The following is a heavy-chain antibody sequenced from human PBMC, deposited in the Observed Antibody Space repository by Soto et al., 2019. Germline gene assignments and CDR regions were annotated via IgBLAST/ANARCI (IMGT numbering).Heavy chain of an antibody. D-gene: IGHD3-3*01. Sequence: GASVKVSCKASGGTCSSYAISWVRQAPGQGLEWMGGIIPIFGTANYAQKFQGRVTITADESTSTAYMELSSLRSEDTAVYYCARDWAPYYDFWSGRNWFDPWGQGTLVTVSS. CDR3: ARDWAPYYDFWSGRNWFDP. V-gene: IGHV1-69*13. J-gene: IGHJ5*02. CDR1: GGTCSSYA. CDR2: IIPIFGTA.